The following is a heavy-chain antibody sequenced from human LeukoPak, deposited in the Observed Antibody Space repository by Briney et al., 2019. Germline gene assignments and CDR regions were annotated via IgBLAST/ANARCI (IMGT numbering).Heavy chain of an antibody. CDR1: GFTVSSNY. CDR2: IYSGGST. CDR3: AGGVVVPALYDAFDI. V-gene: IGHV3-53*01. D-gene: IGHD2-2*01. Sequence: PGGSLRLSCAASGFTVSSNYMSWVRQAPGKGLEWVSVIYSGGSTYYADSVKGRFTISRDNSKNTLYLQMNSLRDEDTAVYYCAGGVVVPALYDAFDIWGQGTMVTVSS. J-gene: IGHJ3*02.